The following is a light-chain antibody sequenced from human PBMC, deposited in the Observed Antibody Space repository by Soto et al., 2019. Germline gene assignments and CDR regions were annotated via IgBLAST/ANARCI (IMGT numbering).Light chain of an antibody. CDR2: GAS. J-gene: IGKJ4*01. V-gene: IGKV1-9*01. CDR1: QGISSS. CDR3: QHLNTYPLT. Sequence: DIQLTQSPSFLSASVGDRVTITCRASQGISSSLAWYQQKPGKAPNLLISGASNLRTGVPSRFSGGGSGTEFTLTISSLQPEDFATYYCQHLNTYPLTFGGGTKVEI.